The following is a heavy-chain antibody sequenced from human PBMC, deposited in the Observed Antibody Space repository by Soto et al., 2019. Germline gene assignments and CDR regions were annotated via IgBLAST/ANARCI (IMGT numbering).Heavy chain of an antibody. CDR3: AKGPISPPGTEFFYY. V-gene: IGHV3-23*01. D-gene: IGHD6-13*01. CDR2: ISGSGGST. CDR1: GFTFSSYA. J-gene: IGHJ1*01. Sequence: PGGSLRLSCAASGFTFSSYAMTWVRQAPGKGLEWVSAISGSGGSTYYTDSVKGRFTISRDNSKNTLYLQMNSLRAEDTALYYCAKGPISPPGTEFFYYWGQGALVTVSS.